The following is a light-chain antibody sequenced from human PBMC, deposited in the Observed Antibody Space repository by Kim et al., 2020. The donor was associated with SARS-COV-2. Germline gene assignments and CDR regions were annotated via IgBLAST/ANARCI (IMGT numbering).Light chain of an antibody. CDR1: QRFSSTY. CDR2: GAT. J-gene: IGKJ2*01. Sequence: PGERATLSGRASQRFSSTYLAWYQQKPGQAPRLLIYGATNRATGIPDRFSGSGSVTDFTLTISRLEPEDFAVYYCQQYESSPPSYTFGQGTKLEI. V-gene: IGKV3-20*01. CDR3: QQYESSPPSYT.